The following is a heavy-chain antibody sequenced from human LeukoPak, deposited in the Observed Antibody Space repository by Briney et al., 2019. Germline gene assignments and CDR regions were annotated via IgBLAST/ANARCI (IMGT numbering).Heavy chain of an antibody. D-gene: IGHD3-3*01. CDR3: TRGKYYDFWSGYYPDY. V-gene: IGHV3-49*04. J-gene: IGHJ4*02. Sequence: GGSLRLSCTASGFTFGDYVMSWVRQAPGKGLEWVGFIRSKAYGGTTEYAASVRGRFTISRDDSKSIAYLQMNSLKTEDTAVYYCTRGKYYDFWSGYYPDYWGQGTLVTVSS. CDR2: IRSKAYGGTT. CDR1: GFTFGDYV.